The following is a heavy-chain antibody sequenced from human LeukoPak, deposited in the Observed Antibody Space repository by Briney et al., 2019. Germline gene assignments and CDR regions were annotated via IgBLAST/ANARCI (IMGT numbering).Heavy chain of an antibody. CDR1: GYTFTGYY. D-gene: IGHD4-17*01. CDR2: INPNSGGT. J-gene: IGHJ6*02. CDR3: ARSNDYGDYYGMDV. V-gene: IGHV1-2*02. Sequence: ASVKVSCKASGYTFTGYYMHWVRQAPGQGLEWMGWINPNSGGTNYAQKFQGRVTMTRDTSISTAYMELSRLRSDDTAVYYCARSNDYGDYYGMDVWGQGTTVTVSS.